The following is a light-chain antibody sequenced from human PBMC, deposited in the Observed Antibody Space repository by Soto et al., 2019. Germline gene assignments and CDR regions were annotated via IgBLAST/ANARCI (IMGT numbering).Light chain of an antibody. Sequence: DIQLTQSPSFLSASVGDRVTITCRASQGISSYLAWYQQKPGKAPKFLIYAASTLRGGVPSRFSGSGSGTEFTLTISSLQPEDFATYYWQGLNYYPITFGQGTLLEIK. CDR2: AAS. V-gene: IGKV1-9*01. CDR1: QGISSY. J-gene: IGKJ5*01. CDR3: QGLNYYPIT.